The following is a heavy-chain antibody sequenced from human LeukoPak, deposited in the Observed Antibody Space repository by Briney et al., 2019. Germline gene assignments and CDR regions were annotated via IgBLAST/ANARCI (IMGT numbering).Heavy chain of an antibody. CDR3: ARRGTGTYYYYYYYMDV. CDR2: INWNGGST. D-gene: IGHD1-7*01. Sequence: GGSLRPSCAASGFTFDDYGMSWVRQAPGKGLEWVSGINWNGGSTGYADSVKGRFTISRDNAKNSLYLQMNSLRAEDTALYYCARRGTGTYYYYYYYMDVWGKGTTVTVSS. J-gene: IGHJ6*03. CDR1: GFTFDDYG. V-gene: IGHV3-20*04.